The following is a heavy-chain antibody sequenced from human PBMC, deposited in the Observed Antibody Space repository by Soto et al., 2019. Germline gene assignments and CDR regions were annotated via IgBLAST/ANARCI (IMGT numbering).Heavy chain of an antibody. CDR1: GDSINSYNYY. Sequence: SETLSLTCSVSGDSINSYNYYWGWIRQPPGKGLEWIGTIYYSGSTYYNPSLRSRVTISVDTSKNKFSLKLSSVTAADTAVYYCARLPHGSYRYNPGSFYRVPYYYGLDVWGQGTTVTVSS. V-gene: IGHV4-39*01. D-gene: IGHD3-10*01. CDR2: IYYSGST. CDR3: ARLPHGSYRYNPGSFYRVPYYYGLDV. J-gene: IGHJ6*02.